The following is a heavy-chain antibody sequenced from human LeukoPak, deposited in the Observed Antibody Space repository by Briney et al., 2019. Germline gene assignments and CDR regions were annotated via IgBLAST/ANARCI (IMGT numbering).Heavy chain of an antibody. Sequence: GGSLRLSCAASGFTFSSYSMNWVRQAPGKGLEWLSFISTSSSYIYYADSVKGRFTISRDNAKNSLYLQMNSLRAEDTAVYYCATPRLGYCSSTSCYQGDYWGQGTLVTVSS. CDR3: ATPRLGYCSSTSCYQGDY. CDR1: GFTFSSYS. D-gene: IGHD2-2*01. J-gene: IGHJ4*02. V-gene: IGHV3-21*01. CDR2: ISTSSSYI.